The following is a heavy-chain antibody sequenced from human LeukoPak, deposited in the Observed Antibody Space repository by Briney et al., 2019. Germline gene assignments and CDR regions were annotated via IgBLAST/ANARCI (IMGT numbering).Heavy chain of an antibody. J-gene: IGHJ4*02. CDR3: AKDQWSFSYFDY. CDR1: GFTFSNYN. Sequence: GGSLRLSCAASGFTFSNYNMNWVRQAPGKGLEWVSSISGSGDNTFYADSVKGRFTISRDNSKNTLYLQMNSLRAEDTAVYYCAKDQWSFSYFDYWGQGTLVTVSS. CDR2: ISGSGDNT. V-gene: IGHV3-23*01. D-gene: IGHD1-26*01.